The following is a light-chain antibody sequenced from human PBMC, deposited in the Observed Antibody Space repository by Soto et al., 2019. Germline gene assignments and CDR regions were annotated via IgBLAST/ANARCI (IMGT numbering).Light chain of an antibody. CDR2: DAS. CDR3: QQYGSRPIT. V-gene: IGKV1-33*01. J-gene: IGKJ5*01. CDR1: QDIGNF. Sequence: DIQRTQSPSSLSASIGDIVTISCQASQDIGNFLNWYQQKPGKAPYLLIYDASNLDTGVSSRFSGRGSGRQFSITITSLQPDDVATYFCQQYGSRPITFGQGALLEIK.